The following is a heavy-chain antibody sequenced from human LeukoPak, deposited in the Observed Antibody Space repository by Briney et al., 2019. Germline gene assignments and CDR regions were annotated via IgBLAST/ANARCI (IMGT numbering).Heavy chain of an antibody. J-gene: IGHJ2*01. CDR2: ISGSGGST. D-gene: IGHD4/OR15-4a*01. V-gene: IGHV3-23*01. CDR3: AQSPPLTFDWYFDL. CDR1: GFTFSSYS. Sequence: GGSLRLSFAASGFTFSSYSMNWVRQAPGKGLEWVSAISGSGGSTYYADSVKGRFTISRDNSKNTLYLQMNSLRAEDTAVYYCAQSPPLTFDWYFDLWGRGTLVTVSS.